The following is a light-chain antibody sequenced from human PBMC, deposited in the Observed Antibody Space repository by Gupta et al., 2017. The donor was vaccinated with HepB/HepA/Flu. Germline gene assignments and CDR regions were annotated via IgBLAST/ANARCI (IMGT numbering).Light chain of an antibody. J-gene: IGKJ1*01. V-gene: IGKV1-16*01. CDR1: QEISNI. Sequence: DIQITQSPSSLSASVGDRVTISWRASQEISNILAWYQQKPGKAPKSLIYAASRLQTGVPTTFSGSGSGTDFTLTISSLQPEDFAIYYCQHKHSCPPTFGQGTEVEVK. CDR3: QHKHSCPPT. CDR2: AAS.